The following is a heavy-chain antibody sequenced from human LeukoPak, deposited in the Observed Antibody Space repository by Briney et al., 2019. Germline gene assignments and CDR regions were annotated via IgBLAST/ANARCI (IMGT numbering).Heavy chain of an antibody. CDR3: ARDETYSSGYYDY. CDR2: INPKSGGT. J-gene: IGHJ4*02. D-gene: IGHD3-22*01. CDR1: GYTFTGYY. V-gene: IGHV1-2*02. Sequence: ASVKVSCKASGYTFTGYYMNWVRQAPGQGLEWMGWINPKSGGTNYAQKFQGRVTMTRDTPISTAYMELSRLSSDDTAVYYCARDETYSSGYYDYWGQGTLVTVSS.